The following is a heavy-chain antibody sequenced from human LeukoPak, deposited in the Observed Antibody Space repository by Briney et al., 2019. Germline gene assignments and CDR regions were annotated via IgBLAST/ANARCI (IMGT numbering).Heavy chain of an antibody. D-gene: IGHD6-19*01. J-gene: IGHJ4*02. Sequence: SETLSLTCAVYGGSFSGYYWSWIRQPPGKGLEWIGEINHSGSTNYNPSLKSRVTISVDTSKNHFSLKLSSVTAADTAVYYCARVAGRPFDYWGQGTLVTVSS. CDR3: ARVAGRPFDY. V-gene: IGHV4-34*01. CDR2: INHSGST. CDR1: GGSFSGYY.